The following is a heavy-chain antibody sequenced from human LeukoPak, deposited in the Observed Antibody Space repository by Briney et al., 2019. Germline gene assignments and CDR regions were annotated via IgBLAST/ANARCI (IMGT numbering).Heavy chain of an antibody. CDR2: IYYSGRT. J-gene: IGHJ3*02. CDR3: AAYCTNGVCYRRGDDFDM. Sequence: SETLSLTCSVSGDSISSYYCSWSRQSPGKGLEWIGYIYYSGRTNYNPSLKSRVTISIDTSKNQFSLKLSSVTAADTAVYYCAAYCTNGVCYRRGDDFDMWGQGTMVTVSS. V-gene: IGHV4-59*01. CDR1: GDSISSYY. D-gene: IGHD2-8*01.